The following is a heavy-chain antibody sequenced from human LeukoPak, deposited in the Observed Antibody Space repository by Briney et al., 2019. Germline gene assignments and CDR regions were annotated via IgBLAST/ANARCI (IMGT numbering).Heavy chain of an antibody. Sequence: SETLSLTCTVSGGSISNYYWSWIRQPPGKGLEWIGYISHSGSTYYNPSLKSRVTISVDRSKNQFSLKLSSVTAADTAVYYCARRLEVPGGIGWFDPWGQGTLVTVSS. CDR1: GGSISNYY. CDR3: ARRLEVPGGIGWFDP. J-gene: IGHJ5*02. D-gene: IGHD2-2*01. CDR2: ISHSGST. V-gene: IGHV4-59*12.